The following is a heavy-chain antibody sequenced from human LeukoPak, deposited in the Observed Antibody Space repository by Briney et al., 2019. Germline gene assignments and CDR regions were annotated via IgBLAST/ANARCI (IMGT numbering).Heavy chain of an antibody. CDR3: AKGSGGYYFDY. CDR1: GFTFSSYS. CDR2: ISSSSSTT. J-gene: IGHJ4*02. V-gene: IGHV3-48*01. Sequence: GGSLRLSCAASGFTFSSYSMNWVRQAPGKGLEWVSYISSSSSTTYYADSVKGRFTISRDNSKNTLYLQMNSLRAEDTAVYYCAKGSGGYYFDYWGQGTLVTVSS. D-gene: IGHD4-23*01.